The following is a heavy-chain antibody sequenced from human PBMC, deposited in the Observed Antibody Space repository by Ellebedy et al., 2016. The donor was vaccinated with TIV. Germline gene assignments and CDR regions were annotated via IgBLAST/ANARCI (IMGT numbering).Heavy chain of an antibody. Sequence: GESLKISCAASGFTFSSYAMHWVRQAPGKGLEWVAVISYDGSNKYYADSVKGRFTISRDNSKNTLYLQMNSLRAEDTAVYYCARDYGDPEVGYWGQGTLVTVSS. CDR3: ARDYGDPEVGY. CDR2: ISYDGSNK. V-gene: IGHV3-30-3*01. D-gene: IGHD4-17*01. CDR1: GFTFSSYA. J-gene: IGHJ4*02.